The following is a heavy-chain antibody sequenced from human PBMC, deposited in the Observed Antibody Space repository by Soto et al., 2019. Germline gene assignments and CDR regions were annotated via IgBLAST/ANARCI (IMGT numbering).Heavy chain of an antibody. CDR1: GFTFINDW. J-gene: IGHJ4*02. CDR3: ARDNWGSLDY. D-gene: IGHD7-27*01. Sequence: GGSLRVSCEAPGFTFINDWMDWVRQAPGKGLEWVAHIKQDGSEIIYVDSVKGRFTLSRDNAKNSLYLQMSSLRAEDTAVYYCARDNWGSLDYWGQGILVTVSS. V-gene: IGHV3-7*03. CDR2: IKQDGSEI.